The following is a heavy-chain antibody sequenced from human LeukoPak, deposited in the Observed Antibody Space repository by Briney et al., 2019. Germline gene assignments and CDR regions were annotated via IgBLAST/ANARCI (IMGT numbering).Heavy chain of an antibody. V-gene: IGHV1-18*01. J-gene: IGHJ3*02. Sequence: ASVKVSCKASGYTFTSYGISWVRQAPGQGLEWMGCISAYNGNTNYAQKLQGRVTMTTDTSTSTAYMELRCLRSDDTAVYYCARDAYSSRPTTNAFDIWGQGTMVTVSS. CDR1: GYTFTSYG. D-gene: IGHD6-13*01. CDR2: ISAYNGNT. CDR3: ARDAYSSRPTTNAFDI.